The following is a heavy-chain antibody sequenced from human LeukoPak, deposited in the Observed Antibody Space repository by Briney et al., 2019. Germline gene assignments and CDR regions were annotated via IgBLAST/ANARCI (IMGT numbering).Heavy chain of an antibody. D-gene: IGHD5-24*01. Sequence: WASVKVSCKASGGTFSSYAISWVRQAPGQGLEWMGRIIPIFGIANYAQKFQGGVTITADKSTSTAYMELSSLRSEDTAVYYCAREIDGYNIYFDYWGQGTLVTVSS. CDR1: GGTFSSYA. CDR3: AREIDGYNIYFDY. CDR2: IIPIFGIA. V-gene: IGHV1-69*04. J-gene: IGHJ4*02.